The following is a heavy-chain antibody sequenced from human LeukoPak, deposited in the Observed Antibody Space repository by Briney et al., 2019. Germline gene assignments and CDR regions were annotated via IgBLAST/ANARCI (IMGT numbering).Heavy chain of an antibody. CDR2: IYHSGST. CDR1: GYSISSGYY. V-gene: IGHV4-38-2*02. CDR3: ARDMGQNCGGDCYSDAFDI. J-gene: IGHJ3*02. Sequence: SETLSLTCTVSGYSISSGYYWGWIRQPPGKGVEWIGSIYHSGSTYYNPSLKSRVTISVDTSKNQFSLKLSSVTAADTAVYYCARDMGQNCGGDCYSDAFDIWGQGTMVTVSS. D-gene: IGHD2-21*01.